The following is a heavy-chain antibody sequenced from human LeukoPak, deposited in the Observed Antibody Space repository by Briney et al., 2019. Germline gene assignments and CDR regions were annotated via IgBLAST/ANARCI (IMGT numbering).Heavy chain of an antibody. CDR3: AREGIGYSYGSDGGGVDY. CDR2: IIPIFGTA. J-gene: IGHJ4*02. V-gene: IGHV1-69*13. CDR1: GGTFSSYA. Sequence: SVKVSCKAFGGTFSSYAISWVRQAPGQGLEWMGGIIPIFGTANYAQKFQGRVTITADESTSTAYMGLSSLRSEDTAVYYCAREGIGYSYGSDGGGVDYWGQGTLVTVSS. D-gene: IGHD5-18*01.